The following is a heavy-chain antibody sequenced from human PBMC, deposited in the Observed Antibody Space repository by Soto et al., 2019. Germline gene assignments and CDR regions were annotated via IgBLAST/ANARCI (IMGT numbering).Heavy chain of an antibody. Sequence: QVQLVQSGAEVKKPGSSVKVSCKASGGTFSRYTISWVRQAPGQGLEWMGRIIPILDIPDYAQNFQGRVTITAENSTSTAYMELSSRRSDDTAVYYCASHFTGVLVLGASPPGGDNYGWDVWGQGTTVTVSS. D-gene: IGHD2-15*01. V-gene: IGHV1-69*02. J-gene: IGHJ6*02. CDR2: IIPILDIP. CDR1: GGTFSRYT. CDR3: ASHFTGVLVLGASPPGGDNYGWDV.